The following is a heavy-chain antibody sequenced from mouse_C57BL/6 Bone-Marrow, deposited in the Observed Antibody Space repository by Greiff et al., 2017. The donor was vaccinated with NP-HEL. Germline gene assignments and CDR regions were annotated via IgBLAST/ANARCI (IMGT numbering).Heavy chain of an antibody. CDR1: GFTFSDYG. J-gene: IGHJ3*01. D-gene: IGHD4-1*01. CDR3: ARAGFNWWFAY. V-gene: IGHV5-17*01. Sequence: EVKVEESGGGLVKPGGSLKLSCAASGFTFSDYGMHWVRQAPEKGLEWVAYISSGSSTIYYADTVKGRFTISRDNAKNTLFLQMTSLRSEDTAMYYCARAGFNWWFAYWGQGTLVTVSA. CDR2: ISSGSSTI.